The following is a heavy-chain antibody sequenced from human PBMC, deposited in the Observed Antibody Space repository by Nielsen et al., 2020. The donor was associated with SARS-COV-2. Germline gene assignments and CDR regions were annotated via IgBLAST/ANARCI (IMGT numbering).Heavy chain of an antibody. CDR2: INHSGST. CDR1: GGSFSGYY. Sequence: SETLSLTFAVYGGSFSGYYWSWIRQPPGKGLEWSGEINHSGSTNYNPSLKSRVTISVDTSKNQFSLKLSSVTAADTAVYYCARGRGYLGVFFDYWGQGTLVTVSS. D-gene: IGHD2-15*01. CDR3: ARGRGYLGVFFDY. J-gene: IGHJ4*02. V-gene: IGHV4-34*01.